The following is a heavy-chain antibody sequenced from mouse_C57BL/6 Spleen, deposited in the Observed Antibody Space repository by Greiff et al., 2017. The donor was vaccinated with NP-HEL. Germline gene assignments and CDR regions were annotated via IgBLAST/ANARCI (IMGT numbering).Heavy chain of an antibody. Sequence: QVQLQQSGAELVRPGASVTLSCKASGYTFTDYEMHWVKQTPVHGLEWIGAIDPETGGTAYNQKFKGKAILTADNSSSTAYMELRSLTSEDSAVYYCKSTGTDFDYWGQGTTLTVSS. CDR2: IDPETGGT. D-gene: IGHD4-1*02. CDR1: GYTFTDYE. CDR3: KSTGTDFDY. V-gene: IGHV1-15*01. J-gene: IGHJ2*01.